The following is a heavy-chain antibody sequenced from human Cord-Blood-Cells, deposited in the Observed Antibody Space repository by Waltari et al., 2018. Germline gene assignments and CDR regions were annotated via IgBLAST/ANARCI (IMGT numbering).Heavy chain of an antibody. V-gene: IGHV1-8*01. Sequence: QVQLVQSGAEVKKPGASVKVSCKASGYTFTSYDINWVRQATGQGVEWMGGRKPNSGNTGYPQKFPGSVTMTRNTSISTAYMELSSLRSEDTAVYYCAREMVAADYYYYGMDVWGQGTTVTVSS. CDR1: GYTFTSYD. D-gene: IGHD6-13*01. CDR3: AREMVAADYYYYGMDV. J-gene: IGHJ6*02. CDR2: RKPNSGNT.